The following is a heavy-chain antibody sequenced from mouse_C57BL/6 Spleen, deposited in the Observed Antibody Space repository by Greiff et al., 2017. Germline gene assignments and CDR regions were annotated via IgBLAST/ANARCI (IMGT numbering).Heavy chain of an antibody. Sequence: VQLQQSGPGLVQPSQSLSITCTVSGFSLTSYGVHWVRQSPGKGLEWLGVIWRGGSTDYNAAFMSRLSITKDNSKSQVFFKMNNLQADDTAIYYCATESITTVVANWYFDVWGTGTTVTVSS. CDR1: GFSLTSYG. CDR2: IWRGGST. D-gene: IGHD1-1*01. CDR3: ATESITTVVANWYFDV. V-gene: IGHV2-5*01. J-gene: IGHJ1*03.